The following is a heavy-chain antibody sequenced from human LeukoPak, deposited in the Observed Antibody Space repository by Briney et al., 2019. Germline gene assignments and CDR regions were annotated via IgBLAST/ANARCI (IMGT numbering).Heavy chain of an antibody. CDR3: ARHYDFWSGYFDY. CDR1: GGSISSYY. V-gene: IGHV4-59*01. J-gene: IGHJ4*02. D-gene: IGHD3-3*01. CDR2: IYYSGST. Sequence: SETLSLTCTVSGGSISSYYWSWIRQPPGKGLEWIGYIYYSGSTNYNPSLKSRVTISVDTSKNQFSLKLSSVTAADTAVYYCARHYDFWSGYFDYWGQGTLVTVSS.